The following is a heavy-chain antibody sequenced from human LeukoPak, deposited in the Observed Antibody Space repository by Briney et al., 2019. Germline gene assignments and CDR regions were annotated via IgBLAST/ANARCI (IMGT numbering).Heavy chain of an antibody. D-gene: IGHD4-17*01. CDR1: GFTLSSYW. CDR2: IKQDGSEK. CDR3: ASGSGGYGDYPDSFDY. Sequence: GGSLRLSCAASGFTLSSYWMSWVRQAPGKGLEWVANIKQDGSEKYYVDSVKGRFTISRDNAKNSLYLQMNSLRAEDTAVYYCASGSGGYGDYPDSFDYWGQGTLVTVSS. J-gene: IGHJ4*02. V-gene: IGHV3-7*01.